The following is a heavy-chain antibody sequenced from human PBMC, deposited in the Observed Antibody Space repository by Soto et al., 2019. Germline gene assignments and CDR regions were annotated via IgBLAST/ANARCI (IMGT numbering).Heavy chain of an antibody. Sequence: EVQLVESGGGLVKPGGSLRLSCAASGFSFSSDSMGWVRQAPGKGLEWVSSISSSGSFMNYADSVKGRFTISRDNGKNSLYLQMTSLKDEDTAVYYCARDPPTGSTLDWFDSWGQGTLVTVSS. D-gene: IGHD1-7*01. CDR3: ARDPPTGSTLDWFDS. CDR1: GFSFSSDS. CDR2: ISSSGSFM. J-gene: IGHJ5*01. V-gene: IGHV3-21*01.